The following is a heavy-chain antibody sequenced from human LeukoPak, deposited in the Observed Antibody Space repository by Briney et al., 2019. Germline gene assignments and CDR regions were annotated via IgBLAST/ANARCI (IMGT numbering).Heavy chain of an antibody. CDR1: GGSFSGYY. CDR2: INHSGST. CDR3: ARELWFGEFTHAFDI. D-gene: IGHD3-10*01. V-gene: IGHV4-34*01. Sequence: SETLSLTCAVYGGSFSGYYWSWIRQPPGKGLEWIGEINHSGSTNYNPSLKSRVTISVDTSKNQFSLKLSSVTAADTAVYYCARELWFGEFTHAFDIWGQGTMVTVSS. J-gene: IGHJ3*02.